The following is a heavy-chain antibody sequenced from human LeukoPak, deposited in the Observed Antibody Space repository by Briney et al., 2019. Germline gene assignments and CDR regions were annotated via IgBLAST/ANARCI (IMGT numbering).Heavy chain of an antibody. J-gene: IGHJ4*02. CDR2: ISSSSSYI. CDR3: ARDATDDGYYDSSGSDY. D-gene: IGHD3-22*01. V-gene: IGHV3-21*01. Sequence: RPGGSLRFSCAASGFTFSSYSMNWVRQAPGKWLEWVSSISSSSSYIYYADSVKGRFTISRDNAKNSLYLQMNSLRAEDTAVYYCARDATDDGYYDSSGSDYWGQGTLVTVSS. CDR1: GFTFSSYS.